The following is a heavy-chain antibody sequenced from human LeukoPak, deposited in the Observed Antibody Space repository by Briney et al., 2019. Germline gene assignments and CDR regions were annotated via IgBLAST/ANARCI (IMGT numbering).Heavy chain of an antibody. J-gene: IGHJ4*02. CDR3: ARTTYYYDSSGYFTFDY. V-gene: IGHV4-30-4*08. CDR2: IYYSGST. Sequence: KPSETLSLTCTVSGGSISSGDYYWSWIRQPPGKGLEWIGYIYYSGSTYYNPSLKSRVTISVDTSKNQFSLKLSSVTAADTAVYYCARTTYYYDSSGYFTFDYWGQGTLVTVSS. D-gene: IGHD3-22*01. CDR1: GGSISSGDYY.